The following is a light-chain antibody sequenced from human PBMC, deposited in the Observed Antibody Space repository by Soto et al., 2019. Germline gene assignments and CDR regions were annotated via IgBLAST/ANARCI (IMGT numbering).Light chain of an antibody. Sequence: AIRMTQSPSSLSASTGDRVTITCRASQGISSYLAWYQHKPGKAPKLLIYAASTLQSGVPSRFIGSGSGTDFTLTISCLQSEDFATYYCQQYYSYPLTFGGGTKVEIK. CDR2: AAS. CDR3: QQYYSYPLT. CDR1: QGISSY. V-gene: IGKV1-8*01. J-gene: IGKJ4*01.